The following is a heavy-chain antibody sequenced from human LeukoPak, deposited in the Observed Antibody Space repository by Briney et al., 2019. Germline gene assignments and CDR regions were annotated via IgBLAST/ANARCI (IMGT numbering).Heavy chain of an antibody. CDR2: ISSSSSYI. CDR1: GVTFSSYS. J-gene: IGHJ4*02. D-gene: IGHD6-13*01. V-gene: IGHV3-21*01. Sequence: PGGSLKLSCAASGVTFSSYSMNWVRQAPGKGLEWVSSISSSSSYIYYADSVKGRFTISRDNAKNSLYLQMNSLRAEDTAVYYCARVEYSSSWYYFDYWGQGTLVTVSS. CDR3: ARVEYSSSWYYFDY.